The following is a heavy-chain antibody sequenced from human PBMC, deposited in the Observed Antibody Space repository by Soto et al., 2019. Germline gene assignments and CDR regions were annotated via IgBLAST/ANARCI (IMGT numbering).Heavy chain of an antibody. CDR2: ISYDGSNK. CDR3: VGGQYYSDY. V-gene: IGHV3-30*03. D-gene: IGHD3-10*01. J-gene: IGHJ4*02. CDR1: GFPFTTYG. Sequence: QVQLVESGGGVVQPGRSLRLSCAASGFPFTTYGMHWVREGPGKGLEWVAVISYDGSNKYYADSVKGRFTISRDNSKNTLYLQMNSQRPEDTALYYCVGGQYYSDYRGQGTLVTVSS.